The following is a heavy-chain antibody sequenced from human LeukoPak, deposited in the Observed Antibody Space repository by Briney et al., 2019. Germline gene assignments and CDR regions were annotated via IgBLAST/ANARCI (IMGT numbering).Heavy chain of an antibody. Sequence: GGSLRLSCATSGFTFSTYHMNWVRQAPGKGLEWLSGISGSGNGTYYADSVKGRFIISRDNSKNMVYLQMNSLTVEDTATYYCAKRTMSAFDSWGQGTLLIVSS. CDR3: AKRTMSAFDS. CDR2: ISGSGNGT. D-gene: IGHD5-24*01. J-gene: IGHJ4*02. V-gene: IGHV3-23*01. CDR1: GFTFSTYH.